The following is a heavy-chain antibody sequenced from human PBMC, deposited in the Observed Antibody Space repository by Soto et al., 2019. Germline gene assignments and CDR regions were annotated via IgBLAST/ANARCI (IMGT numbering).Heavy chain of an antibody. CDR3: ACGDIVVVPAAMSWLDP. J-gene: IGHJ5*02. CDR1: GGTFSSYA. D-gene: IGHD2-2*01. V-gene: IGHV1-69*06. Sequence: SVKVSCKASGGTFSSYAISWVRQAPGQGLEWMGGIIPIFGTANYAQKFQGRVTITADKSTSTAYMELSSLRSEDTAVYYCACGDIVVVPAAMSWLDPWGQGTLVTVSS. CDR2: IIPIFGTA.